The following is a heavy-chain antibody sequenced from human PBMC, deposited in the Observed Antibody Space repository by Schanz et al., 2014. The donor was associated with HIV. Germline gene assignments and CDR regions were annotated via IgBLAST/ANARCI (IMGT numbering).Heavy chain of an antibody. V-gene: IGHV3-30*18. CDR1: GFTFDSFG. CDR3: AKDRNYYESKYRGKGNYYYYYGMDV. D-gene: IGHD3-22*01. J-gene: IGHJ6*02. CDR2: ISYDGSRK. Sequence: QVQLAESGGGVVRPGRSLRLSCAASGFTFDSFGMHWVRQAPGKGLEWVAVISYDGSRKHFADSVKGRFTISRDNSKNTLYLQMKSLRADDAAVYYCAKDRNYYESKYRGKGNYYYYYGMDVWGQGTTVTVSS.